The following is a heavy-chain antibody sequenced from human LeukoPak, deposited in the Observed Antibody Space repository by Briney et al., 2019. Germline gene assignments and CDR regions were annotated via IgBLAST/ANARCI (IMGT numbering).Heavy chain of an antibody. J-gene: IGHJ4*02. CDR3: ASTGSGGY. CDR2: IHYSGVT. Sequence: SETLSLTCTVSGGSISSYYWSWIRQPPGKGLEWIGYIHYSGVTDYNPSLRSRVTMSMDSSKNQFSLRLTSVTAADTAVYYCASTGSGGYWGQGILVTVSS. D-gene: IGHD3-10*01. V-gene: IGHV4-59*01. CDR1: GGSISSYY.